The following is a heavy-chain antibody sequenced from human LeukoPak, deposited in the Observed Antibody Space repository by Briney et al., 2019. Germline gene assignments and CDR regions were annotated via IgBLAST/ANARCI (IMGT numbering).Heavy chain of an antibody. CDR2: LNPNSGDT. CDR1: GYTFTGYF. CDR3: ARKGRGAYTDLDY. V-gene: IGHV1-2*02. J-gene: IGHJ4*02. D-gene: IGHD2-15*01. Sequence: ASVKVSCKASGYTFTGYFMHWVRQAPGRGLEWMGWLNPNSGDTDYAQRILGRVTMTRDTSISTAYMELSRLGSDDTAVYFCARKGRGAYTDLDYWGQGTLVTVSS.